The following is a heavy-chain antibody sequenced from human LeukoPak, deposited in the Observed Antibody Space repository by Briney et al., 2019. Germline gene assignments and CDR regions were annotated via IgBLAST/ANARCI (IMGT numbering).Heavy chain of an antibody. D-gene: IGHD4-17*01. V-gene: IGHV3-11*01. CDR2: ISSSGSTI. J-gene: IGHJ1*01. CDR3: ASTRSHYGDRAAEYFQH. CDR1: GFTFSDYY. Sequence: PGGSLRLSCAASGFTFSDYYMSWIRQAPGKGLEWVSYISSSGSTIYYADSVKGRFTISRDNAKNSLYLQMNSLRAEDTAVYYCASTRSHYGDRAAEYFQHWGQGTLVTVSS.